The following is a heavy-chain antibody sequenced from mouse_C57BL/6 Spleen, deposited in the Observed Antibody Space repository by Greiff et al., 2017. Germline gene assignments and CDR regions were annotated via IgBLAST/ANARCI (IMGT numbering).Heavy chain of an antibody. J-gene: IGHJ4*01. Sequence: VQLQQSGAELARPGASVKLSCKASGYTFTSYGISWVKQSTGQGLEWIGEIYPRSGNTYYNEKFKGKATLTADKSSSTAYMELRSLTSEDSAVYFCARLYGSSYDYAMDYWGQGTSVTVSS. CDR1: GYTFTSYG. CDR3: ARLYGSSYDYAMDY. V-gene: IGHV1-81*01. CDR2: IYPRSGNT. D-gene: IGHD1-1*01.